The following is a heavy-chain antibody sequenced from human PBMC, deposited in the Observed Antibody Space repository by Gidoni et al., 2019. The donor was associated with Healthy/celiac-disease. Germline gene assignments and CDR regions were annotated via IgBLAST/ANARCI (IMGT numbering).Heavy chain of an antibody. D-gene: IGHD3-22*01. Sequence: QVQLVESGGGVVQPGRSLRLSCAASGFTFSSYGMHWVRQAPGKGLEWVAVIWYDGSNKYYADSVKGRFTISRDNSKNTLYLQMNSLRAEDTAVYYCARGMDSSGYSWSHRGIFDYWGQGTLVTVSS. J-gene: IGHJ4*02. CDR1: GFTFSSYG. V-gene: IGHV3-33*01. CDR3: ARGMDSSGYSWSHRGIFDY. CDR2: IWYDGSNK.